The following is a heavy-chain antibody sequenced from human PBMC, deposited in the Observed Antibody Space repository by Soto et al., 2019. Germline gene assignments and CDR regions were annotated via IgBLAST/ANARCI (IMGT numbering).Heavy chain of an antibody. V-gene: IGHV1-2*02. D-gene: IGHD4-17*01. J-gene: IGHJ4*02. Sequence: ASVKVSCKASGHTFTGHHMHWVRQAPGQGLEWMGLIDLDIGDTKYAQKFQGGVTSTSDTSITTAYMELRGLRSDDTAVYYCALEPTVTAGFYYWGQGTLVTVSS. CDR1: GHTFTGHH. CDR2: IDLDIGDT. CDR3: ALEPTVTAGFYY.